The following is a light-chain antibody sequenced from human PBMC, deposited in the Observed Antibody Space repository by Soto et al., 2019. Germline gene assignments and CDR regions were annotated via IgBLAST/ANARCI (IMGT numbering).Light chain of an antibody. J-gene: IGLJ1*01. Sequence: QSALTQPASVSGSRGQSITISCAGRTRDVGQDKSGSWYQQGPGKAPKLIIYAVSSRPSGVSNRFSGSRSGSTASLNTSGLQPEDEADYFWVLFTNTDTLVFGTGTKLTVL. CDR1: TRDVGQDKS. V-gene: IGLV2-14*01. CDR2: AVS. CDR3: VLFTNTDTLV.